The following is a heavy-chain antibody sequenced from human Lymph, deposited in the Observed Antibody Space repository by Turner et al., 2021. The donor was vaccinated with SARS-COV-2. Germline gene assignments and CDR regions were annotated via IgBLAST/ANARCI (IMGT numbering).Heavy chain of an antibody. V-gene: IGHV1-8*02. J-gene: IGHJ6*02. CDR3: ARGRYSGGGMDV. CDR2: MNPNSGNT. CDR1: GYTFTSYD. D-gene: IGHD1-26*01. Sequence: QVQLVQSGAEVQKPGASVKVSCKAPGYTFTSYDINWVRQATGQGLECMGCMNPNSGNTGYAQKFQGRVTMTRNTSISTAYMELSSLRSEDTAVYYCARGRYSGGGMDVWGQGTTVTVSS.